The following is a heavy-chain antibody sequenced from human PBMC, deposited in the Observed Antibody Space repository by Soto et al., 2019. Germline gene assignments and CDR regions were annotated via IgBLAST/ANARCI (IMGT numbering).Heavy chain of an antibody. Sequence: QVQLQESGPGLVKPSETLSLTCTVSGDSLTNYYCRWFRQPPGKGLEWIGYIMYSGYSAYNLSLKSRVTMSVDTSKTQFSLMLESVTATDTAVYYCARHGFGPLHGLVDVWGQGTTVIVSS. CDR2: IMYSGYS. J-gene: IGHJ6*02. CDR1: GDSLTNYY. V-gene: IGHV4-59*08. D-gene: IGHD3-10*01. CDR3: ARHGFGPLHGLVDV.